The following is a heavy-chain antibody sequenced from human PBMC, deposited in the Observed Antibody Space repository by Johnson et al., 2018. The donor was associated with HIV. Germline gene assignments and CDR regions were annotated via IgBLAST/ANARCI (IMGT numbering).Heavy chain of an antibody. CDR3: AKDHPIYYDFWSGSGNAFDI. V-gene: IGHV3-30-3*01. Sequence: QVQLVESGGGVVQPGRSLRLSCAASGFTFISYAMHWVRQAPGKGLEWVAVISYDGRNKYYAYSVKGRFTLSRDNSKNTLYLQMNSLRAEDTAVYYCAKDHPIYYDFWSGSGNAFDIWGQGTMVTVSS. J-gene: IGHJ3*02. CDR1: GFTFISYA. CDR2: ISYDGRNK. D-gene: IGHD3-3*01.